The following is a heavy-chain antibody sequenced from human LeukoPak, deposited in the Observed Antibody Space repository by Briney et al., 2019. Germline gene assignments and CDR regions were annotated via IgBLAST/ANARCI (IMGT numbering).Heavy chain of an antibody. CDR1: GRSFSGYY. CDR3: ARGDRYCSSTSCYTPNFDY. Sequence: PSETLSLTCAVYGRSFSGYYWSWIRQPPGKGLEWIGEINHSGSTNYNPSLKSRVTISVDTSKNQFSLKLSSVTAADTAVYYCARGDRYCSSTSCYTPNFDYWGQGTLVTVSS. CDR2: INHSGST. D-gene: IGHD2-2*02. V-gene: IGHV4-34*01. J-gene: IGHJ4*02.